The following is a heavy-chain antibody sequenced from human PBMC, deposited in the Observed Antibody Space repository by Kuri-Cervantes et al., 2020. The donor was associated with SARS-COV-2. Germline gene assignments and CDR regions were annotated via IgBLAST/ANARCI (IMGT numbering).Heavy chain of an antibody. CDR1: GFLFSDSA. J-gene: IGHJ4*02. Sequence: GGSLRLSCEVSGFLFSDSAIHWVRQASGKGLEWVGRVRGKANNYATAYGASVKGRFTISRDDLKNMAFLQMNSLKTEDTAVYYCTTLVDYWGQGALVTVSS. V-gene: IGHV3-73*01. CDR2: VRGKANNYAT. CDR3: TTLVDY.